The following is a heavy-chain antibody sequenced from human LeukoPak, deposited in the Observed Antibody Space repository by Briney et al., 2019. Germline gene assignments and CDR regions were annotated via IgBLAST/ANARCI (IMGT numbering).Heavy chain of an antibody. CDR1: GFTVSSNY. D-gene: IGHD2/OR15-2a*01. V-gene: IGHV3-66*01. CDR2: IHSDDST. J-gene: IGHJ4*02. Sequence: GGSLRLSCAASGFTVSSNYISWVRQAPGKGLEWVSVIHSDDSTYYADSVKDRFTISRDNSRNTLYLQMNSLRAEDTAVYYCAKQLFISTSFYYIFDFWGQGTLVTVSS. CDR3: AKQLFISTSFYYIFDF.